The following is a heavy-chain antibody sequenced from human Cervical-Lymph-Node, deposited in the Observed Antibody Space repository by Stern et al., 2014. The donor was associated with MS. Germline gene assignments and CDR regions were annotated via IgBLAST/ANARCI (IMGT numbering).Heavy chain of an antibody. CDR2: IHHSGTT. J-gene: IGHJ4*02. CDR3: ARVADFDWSYDS. CDR1: GGSISNGLYY. V-gene: IGHV4-31*03. Sequence: QVQLVESGPGLVRPSQTLSLTCSVSGGSISNGLYYWSWIRQHPGKGLEWLGYIHHSGTTRYNPSPNSRVSISVDTSKNQFSLKVTSVTAAETALYYCARVADFDWSYDSWGQGILVTVSS. D-gene: IGHD3-9*01.